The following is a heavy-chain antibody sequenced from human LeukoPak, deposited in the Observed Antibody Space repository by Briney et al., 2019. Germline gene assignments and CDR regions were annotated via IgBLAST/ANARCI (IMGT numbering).Heavy chain of an antibody. CDR2: IYSGGST. D-gene: IGHD1-26*01. CDR3: ARADFVKWWFDP. Sequence: GGSLRLSCAASGFTVSSNYISWVRQAPGKGLEWVSVIYSGGSTYYADSVKGRFTISRDNSKNTLYLQMNSLRAEDTPVYYCARADFVKWWFDPWGQGPLVTVSS. V-gene: IGHV3-66*02. CDR1: GFTVSSNY. J-gene: IGHJ5*02.